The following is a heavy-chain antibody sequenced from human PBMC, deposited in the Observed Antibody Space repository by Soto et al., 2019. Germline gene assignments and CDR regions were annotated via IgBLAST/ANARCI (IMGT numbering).Heavy chain of an antibody. J-gene: IGHJ4*02. V-gene: IGHV4-59*01. CDR1: GGSISSYY. CDR3: ARSDGRY. CDR2: IYYSGST. Sequence: SETLSPTCTSSGGSISSYYWSWIRQPPGKGLEWIGYIYYSGSTNYNPSLKSRVTISVDTSKNQFSLKLSSVTAADTAVYYCARSDGRYWGQGTLVTVS.